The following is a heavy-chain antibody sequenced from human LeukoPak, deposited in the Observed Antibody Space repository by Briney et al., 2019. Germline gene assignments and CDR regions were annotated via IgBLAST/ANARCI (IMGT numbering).Heavy chain of an antibody. D-gene: IGHD3-3*01. CDR2: LSYGGTNK. V-gene: IGHV3-30-3*01. Sequence: GRSLRLSCAASGFTFSDYAMHWVRQAPGKGLEWGAVLSYGGTNKYYADSVKGRFTISRDNSKNTMFLQMNSLRAEDTAVYHCARDRSGYANDAFDFWGQGTMVTVSS. CDR1: GFTFSDYA. J-gene: IGHJ3*01. CDR3: ARDRSGYANDAFDF.